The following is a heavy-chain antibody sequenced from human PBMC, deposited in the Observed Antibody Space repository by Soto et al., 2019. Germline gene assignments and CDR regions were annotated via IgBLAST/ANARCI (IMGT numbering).Heavy chain of an antibody. CDR2: ISWNSGSI. Sequence: EVQLVESGGGLVQPGRSLRLSCAASGFTFDDYAMHWVRQAPGKGLEWVSGISWNSGSIGYADSVKGRFTISRDNAKNSLYLQMNSLRAEDTALYYCAKGGDCSGGSFYLDAFDIWGQGTMVTVSS. CDR1: GFTFDDYA. CDR3: AKGGDCSGGSFYLDAFDI. J-gene: IGHJ3*02. D-gene: IGHD2-15*01. V-gene: IGHV3-9*01.